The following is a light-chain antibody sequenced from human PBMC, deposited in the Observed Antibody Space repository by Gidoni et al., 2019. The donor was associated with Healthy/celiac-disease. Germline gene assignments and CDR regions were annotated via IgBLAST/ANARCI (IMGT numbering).Light chain of an antibody. CDR2: EVS. Sequence: QSALTQPASVSGSPGQSITISCPGTNSDVGGYNYVSWYQQHPGKAPKLMIYEVSNRPSGVSNRLSGSKSGNTASLTISGLQAEDEADYYCSSYTTSTPHVLFGGGTKLTVL. J-gene: IGLJ2*01. CDR1: NSDVGGYNY. V-gene: IGLV2-14*01. CDR3: SSYTTSTPHVL.